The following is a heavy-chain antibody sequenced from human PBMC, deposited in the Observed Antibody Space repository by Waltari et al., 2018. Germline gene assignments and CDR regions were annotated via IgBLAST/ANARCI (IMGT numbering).Heavy chain of an antibody. D-gene: IGHD1-26*01. CDR2: IYYSGST. Sequence: QLQLQESGPGLVKPSETLSLTCTVSGGPISSSSYYWGWIRQPPGKGLEWIGSIYYSGSTYYNPSLESRVTISVDTSKNQFSLKLSSVTAADTAVYYCARDLWISVGAHGVDAFDIWGQGTMVTVSS. CDR1: GGPISSSSYY. J-gene: IGHJ3*02. CDR3: ARDLWISVGAHGVDAFDI. V-gene: IGHV4-39*07.